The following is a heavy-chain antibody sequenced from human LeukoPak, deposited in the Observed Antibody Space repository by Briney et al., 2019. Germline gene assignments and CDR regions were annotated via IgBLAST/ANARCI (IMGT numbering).Heavy chain of an antibody. V-gene: IGHV1-46*01. CDR3: ARGSLGGIVLASMYFDY. CDR2: INPSGGST. CDR1: GYTFTSYY. Sequence: ASVKVSCKASGYTFTSYYMHWVRQAPGQGLEWMGIINPSGGSTSYAQKFQGRVTMTRDMSTSTVYMELSSLRSDDTALYYCARGSLGGIVLASMYFDYWGQETLVTVSS. J-gene: IGHJ4*02. D-gene: IGHD2-8*02.